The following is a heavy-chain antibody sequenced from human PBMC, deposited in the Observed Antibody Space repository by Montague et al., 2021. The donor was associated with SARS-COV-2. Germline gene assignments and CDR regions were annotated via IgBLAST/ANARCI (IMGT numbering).Heavy chain of an antibody. J-gene: IGHJ6*02. CDR2: IHSGGRT. CDR3: VARADYYYGVDV. Sequence: SLRLSCAASGFTVSSNNMTWVRQAPGKGLECVSGIHSGGRTYYADSVKGRFTISRDNSKNTLYPQMNSLRAEDTALYYCVARADYYYGVDVWGQGTAVTVSS. V-gene: IGHV3-66*01. CDR1: GFTVSSNN.